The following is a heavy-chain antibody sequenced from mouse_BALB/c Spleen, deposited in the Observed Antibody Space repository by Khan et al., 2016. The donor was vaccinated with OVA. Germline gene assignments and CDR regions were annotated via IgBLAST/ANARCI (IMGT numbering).Heavy chain of an antibody. J-gene: IGHJ2*01. Sequence: QVQLKESGPGLVAPSQSLSITCTVSGFSLTNYGVHWVRQPPGKGLEWLGVIWAGGSTNYNSALMSRLSISKDDSKSQVFLKMNSLQTDDTAIYFCARNREPDYFDYWGQGTTLTVSS. CDR3: ARNREPDYFDY. CDR1: GFSLTNYG. V-gene: IGHV2-9*02. CDR2: IWAGGST.